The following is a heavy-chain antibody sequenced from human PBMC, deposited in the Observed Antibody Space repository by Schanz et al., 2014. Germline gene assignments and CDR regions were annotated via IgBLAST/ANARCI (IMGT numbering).Heavy chain of an antibody. CDR1: GFSFSSYA. V-gene: IGHV3-23*01. D-gene: IGHD2-21*01. J-gene: IGHJ3*02. CDR2: ISGSGAST. CDR3: ARDGYSVVVISPTESFDI. Sequence: EVQLLESGGGLVQPGGSLRLSCATSGFSFSSYAINWVRQAPGKGLEWVSGISGSGASTYYADSVKGRFTISRDNSKNSLYLLMNSLRAEDTAVYYCARDGYSVVVISPTESFDIWGQGTMVTVSP.